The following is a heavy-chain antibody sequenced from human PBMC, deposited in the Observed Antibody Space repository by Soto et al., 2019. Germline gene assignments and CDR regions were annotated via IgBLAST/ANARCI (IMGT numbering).Heavy chain of an antibody. J-gene: IGHJ5*02. CDR3: ARVLGSGYYGVGPGWFDP. Sequence: SETLSLTCTVSGGSISSYYWSWIRQPPGKGLEWIGYIYYSGSTNYNPSLKSRVTISVDTSKNQFSLRLSSVTAADTAVYYCARVLGSGYYGVGPGWFDPWGQGTLVTVSS. V-gene: IGHV4-59*01. CDR1: GGSISSYY. CDR2: IYYSGST. D-gene: IGHD3-3*01.